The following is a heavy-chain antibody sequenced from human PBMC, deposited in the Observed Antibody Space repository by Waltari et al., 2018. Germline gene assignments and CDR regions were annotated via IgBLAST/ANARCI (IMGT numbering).Heavy chain of an antibody. CDR3: ARSTHDILTEYYFDY. CDR2: IIPILGIA. Sequence: QVQLVQSGAEVKKPGSSVKVSCKASGGTFSSYTISWVRQAPGQGLEWMGRIIPILGIANYAQKFQGRVTITADKSTSTAYMELSSLRSEDTAVYYCARSTHDILTEYYFDYWGQGTLVTVSS. D-gene: IGHD3-9*01. CDR1: GGTFSSYT. J-gene: IGHJ4*02. V-gene: IGHV1-69*02.